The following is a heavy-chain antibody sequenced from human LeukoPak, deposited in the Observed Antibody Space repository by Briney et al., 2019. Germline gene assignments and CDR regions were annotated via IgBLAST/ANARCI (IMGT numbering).Heavy chain of an antibody. V-gene: IGHV4-59*08. CDR1: GGSISSYY. CDR3: ARVYYYGSGSYYFDY. J-gene: IGHJ4*02. Sequence: SETLSLTCTVSGGSISSYYWSWIRQPPGKGLEWIGYIYYSGSINYNPSLKSRVTISVDTSKNQFSLKLSSVTAADTAVYYCARVYYYGSGSYYFDYWGQGTLVTVSS. D-gene: IGHD3-10*01. CDR2: IYYSGSI.